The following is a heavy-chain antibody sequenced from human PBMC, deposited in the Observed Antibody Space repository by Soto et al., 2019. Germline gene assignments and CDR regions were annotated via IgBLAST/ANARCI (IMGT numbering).Heavy chain of an antibody. Sequence: QVQLVQSGAEVKKPGASVKVSCKASGYTFTSYAMHWVRQAPGQRLEWMGWINAGNGNTKYSQKFQGRVTITRDTAAITAYMELSSLRSEDTAVYYCARGPRRYFDWAGLDYWGQGTLVTVSS. V-gene: IGHV1-3*01. CDR2: INAGNGNT. CDR1: GYTFTSYA. J-gene: IGHJ4*02. CDR3: ARGPRRYFDWAGLDY. D-gene: IGHD3-9*01.